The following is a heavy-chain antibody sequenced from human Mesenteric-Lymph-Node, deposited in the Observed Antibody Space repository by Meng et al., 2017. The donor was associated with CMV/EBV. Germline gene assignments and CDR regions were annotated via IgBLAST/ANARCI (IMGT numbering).Heavy chain of an antibody. Sequence: GGSLRLSCAASGFTFSSYWMSWVRQAPGKGLEWVANIKQDGSEKYYVDSVKGRFTISRDNAKNSLYLQMNSLRAEDTAVYYCARLNYYDSSGYRCYYYYGMDVWGQGTTVTVSS. CDR3: ARLNYYDSSGYRCYYYYGMDV. CDR2: IKQDGSEK. J-gene: IGHJ6*02. CDR1: GFTFSSYW. D-gene: IGHD3-22*01. V-gene: IGHV3-7*01.